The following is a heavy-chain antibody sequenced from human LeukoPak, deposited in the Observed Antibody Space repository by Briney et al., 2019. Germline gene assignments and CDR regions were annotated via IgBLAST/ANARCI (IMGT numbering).Heavy chain of an antibody. Sequence: HLGGSLRLSCAASGITFSSYAMHWVRQAPGKGLEWVAVISYDGSNKYYADSVKGRFTISRDNSKNTLYLQMNSLRAEDTAVYYCAELGITMIGGVWGKGTTVTISS. CDR1: GITFSSYA. D-gene: IGHD3-10*02. CDR2: ISYDGSNK. J-gene: IGHJ6*04. V-gene: IGHV3-30*04. CDR3: AELGITMIGGV.